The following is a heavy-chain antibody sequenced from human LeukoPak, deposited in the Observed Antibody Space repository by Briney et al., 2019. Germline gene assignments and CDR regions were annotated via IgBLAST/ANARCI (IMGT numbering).Heavy chain of an antibody. CDR1: GGTFSSYA. J-gene: IGHJ6*02. V-gene: IGHV1-69*04. Sequence: SVKVSCKASGGTFSSYAISWVRQAPGQVLEWMGRIIPIFGIANYAQKFQGRVTITADKSTSTAYMELSSLRSEDTAVYYCARDRDCSSTSCYTRYIQEGADYYYYGMDVWGQGTTVTVSS. D-gene: IGHD2-2*02. CDR2: IIPIFGIA. CDR3: ARDRDCSSTSCYTRYIQEGADYYYYGMDV.